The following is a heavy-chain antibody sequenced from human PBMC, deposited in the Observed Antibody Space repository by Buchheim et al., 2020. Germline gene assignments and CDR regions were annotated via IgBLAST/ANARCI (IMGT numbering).Heavy chain of an antibody. CDR2: MYYSGSP. CDR3: ARQWLYNYGYVDS. CDR1: GGSISNSDSYY. V-gene: IGHV4-39*01. D-gene: IGHD5-18*01. Sequence: QQQLQESGPGLVKPSETLSLTCTVSGGSISNSDSYYWGWIRQPPGKGLAWIGSMYYSGSPYYNPSLQSRVTISVDTSKNKFTLQLTSVTAADTAVYYCARQWLYNYGYVDSWGQGTL. J-gene: IGHJ4*02.